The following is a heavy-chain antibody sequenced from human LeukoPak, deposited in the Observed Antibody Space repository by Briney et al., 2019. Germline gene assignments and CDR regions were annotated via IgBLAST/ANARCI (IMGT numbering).Heavy chain of an antibody. J-gene: IGHJ6*03. CDR1: GGSISSYY. D-gene: IGHD3-10*01. CDR2: IYYSGST. CDR3: ARGSLSTVLDYYYYMDV. V-gene: IGHV4-59*01. Sequence: SSETLSLTCTVSGGSISSYYWSWIRQPPGKGLEWIGYIYYSGSTNYNHSLNSRVTISVDTSKNQFSLKLSSVTAADTAVYYCARGSLSTVLDYYYYMDVWGKGTTVTVSS.